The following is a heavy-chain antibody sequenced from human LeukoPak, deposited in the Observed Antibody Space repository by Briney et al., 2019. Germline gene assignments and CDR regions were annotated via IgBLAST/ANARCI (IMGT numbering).Heavy chain of an antibody. CDR1: GYSFTSYW. Sequence: PGESLKISCKGSGYSFTSYWIGWVRQMPGKGLEWMGIIYPGDSDTRYSPSFQGQVTISADKSISTAYLQWSSLKASDTAMYYCARRGYCSGGSCYSRYNWFDPWGQGTLVTVSS. CDR2: IYPGDSDT. J-gene: IGHJ5*02. CDR3: ARRGYCSGGSCYSRYNWFDP. D-gene: IGHD2-15*01. V-gene: IGHV5-51*01.